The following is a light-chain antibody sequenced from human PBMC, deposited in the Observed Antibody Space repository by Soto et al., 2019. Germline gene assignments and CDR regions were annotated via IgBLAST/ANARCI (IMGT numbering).Light chain of an antibody. CDR2: GAS. CDR1: QSVSSNY. J-gene: IGKJ1*01. V-gene: IGKV3-20*01. CDR3: QQYGSSPWT. Sequence: EIVLTQSPGTLSLSPGERATLSCRASQSVSSNYLAWYQQKPDQAPRLLIYGASSRATGIPDRFSGSVSGTDFTLTISRLEPEDVAVYYCQQYGSSPWTFGQGTKVEIK.